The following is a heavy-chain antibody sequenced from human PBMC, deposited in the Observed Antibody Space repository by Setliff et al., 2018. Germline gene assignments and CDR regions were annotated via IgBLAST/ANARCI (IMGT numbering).Heavy chain of an antibody. Sequence: PSETLSLTCTVSGGSISSGGYYWSWIRQHPGKGLEWIGYIYYSGSTYYNPSLKSRVTISVDTSKNQFSLKLTSVTAADTAVYFCARVPHIWFGELVTFDDAFDIWGQGTMVTVSS. CDR2: IYYSGST. J-gene: IGHJ3*02. CDR1: GGSISSGGYY. CDR3: ARVPHIWFGELVTFDDAFDI. V-gene: IGHV4-31*03. D-gene: IGHD3-10*01.